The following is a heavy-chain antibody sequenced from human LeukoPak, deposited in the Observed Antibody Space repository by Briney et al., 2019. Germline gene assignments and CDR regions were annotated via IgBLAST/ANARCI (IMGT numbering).Heavy chain of an antibody. CDR1: GFTASSNY. CDR2: IYSGGLT. CDR3: AREVYGPLTGD. Sequence: PGGSLRLSCAASGFTASSNYMSWVRQAPGKGLEWVSVIYSGGLTYYADSVKGRFTVSRDNFKNTLYLQMNSLRAEDTAVYYCAREVYGPLTGDWGQGTLVTVSS. J-gene: IGHJ4*02. D-gene: IGHD7-27*01. V-gene: IGHV3-66*01.